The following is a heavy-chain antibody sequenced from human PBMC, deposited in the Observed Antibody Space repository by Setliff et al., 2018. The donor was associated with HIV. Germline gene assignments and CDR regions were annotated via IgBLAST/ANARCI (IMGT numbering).Heavy chain of an antibody. D-gene: IGHD3-22*01. J-gene: IGHJ4*02. CDR3: ARHGSGGYYSLDY. Sequence: SSETLSLTCTVSGGSISSYYWNWIRQPAGKGLEWIGHIYPSGSTNYNPSLKSRVTMSVGTSKSQFSLKLRSVTAADTAVYYCARHGSGGYYSLDYWGQGTLVTVSS. CDR1: GGSISSYY. V-gene: IGHV4-4*07. CDR2: IYPSGST.